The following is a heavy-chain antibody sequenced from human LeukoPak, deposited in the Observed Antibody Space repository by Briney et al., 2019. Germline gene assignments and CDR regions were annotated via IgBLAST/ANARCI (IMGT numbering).Heavy chain of an antibody. CDR3: TYYDSSGYYYGRLRY. Sequence: GGSLRLSCAASAFAFGNHAMSWVRQTPGKGLEWVSGISADGYNTHYADSVKGRFTISRDNFKSTLFLHIKSLRAEDTAVYFCTYYDSSGYYYGRLRYWGQGTPVTASS. J-gene: IGHJ4*02. V-gene: IGHV3-23*01. CDR2: ISADGYNT. D-gene: IGHD3-22*01. CDR1: AFAFGNHA.